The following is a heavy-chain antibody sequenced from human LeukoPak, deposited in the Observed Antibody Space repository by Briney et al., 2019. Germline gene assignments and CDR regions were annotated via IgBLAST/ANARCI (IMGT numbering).Heavy chain of an antibody. CDR2: INPDGSTT. CDR1: GLAFRNYW. V-gene: IGHV3-74*01. Sequence: GGSRGLSLVPSGLAFRNYWRYWARKVQGKGWFCPSRINPDGSTTTYADSVKGRSTISRDNANRMLSLHINSLRVEDSAIYYCARGGKLEPTALASWGQGSLVVVSS. J-gene: IGHJ5*02. CDR3: ARGGKLEPTALAS. D-gene: IGHD2-21*02.